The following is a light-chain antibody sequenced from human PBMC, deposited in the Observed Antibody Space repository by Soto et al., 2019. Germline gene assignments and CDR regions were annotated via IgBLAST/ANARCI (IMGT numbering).Light chain of an antibody. V-gene: IGKV1-5*01. Sequence: PSTLSASVGDRVTITCRASQSIDTWLAWYQQKPGKAPNLLIYDASTLESGVPSRFSGGGSGTEFTLTISSLQPDDFATYYCQRYNNIARTFGQGTKVDIK. CDR2: DAS. J-gene: IGKJ1*01. CDR3: QRYNNIART. CDR1: QSIDTW.